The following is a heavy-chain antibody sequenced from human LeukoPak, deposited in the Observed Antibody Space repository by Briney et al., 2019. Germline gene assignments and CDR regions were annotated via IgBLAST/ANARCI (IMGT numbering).Heavy chain of an antibody. D-gene: IGHD6-13*01. CDR3: ARGYSSSWLSAGREDAFDI. J-gene: IGHJ3*02. V-gene: IGHV1-8*01. CDR1: GYTFTSYD. Sequence: GASVKVSCKASGYTFTSYDINWVRQATGQGLEWMGWVNPNSGNTGYAQKFQGRVTMTRNTSISTAYMELSSLRSEDTAVYYCARGYSSSWLSAGREDAFDIWGQGTMVTVSS. CDR2: VNPNSGNT.